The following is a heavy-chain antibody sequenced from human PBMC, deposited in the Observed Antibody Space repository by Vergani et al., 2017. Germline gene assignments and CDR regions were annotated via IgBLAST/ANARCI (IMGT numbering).Heavy chain of an antibody. CDR2: ISDNGGTT. CDR1: GFTFRNYA. J-gene: IGHJ4*02. CDR3: TKGSRGYTGYFFDY. Sequence: EVQLLESGGGLAQPGGSLRLSCAASGFTFRNYAMTWVRQAPGKGLEWVSIISDNGGTTYYADSVKGRFTISRDNSKNTLHLQMNSLRADDTAVYYCTKGSRGYTGYFFDYSGQGTLATVSS. D-gene: IGHD5-12*01. V-gene: IGHV3-23*01.